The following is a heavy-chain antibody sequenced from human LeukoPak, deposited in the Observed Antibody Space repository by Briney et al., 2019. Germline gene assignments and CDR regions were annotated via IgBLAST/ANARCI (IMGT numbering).Heavy chain of an antibody. CDR1: GFTFNDYY. V-gene: IGHV3-11*05. CDR3: AKDGEMATINNYFDY. J-gene: IGHJ4*02. D-gene: IGHD5-24*01. CDR2: INIGGTNA. Sequence: PGGSLRLSCAASGFTFNDYYMSWIRQAPGKGLEWLSYINIGGTNAHYADSVKGRFTISRDNSKNTLYLQMNSLRAEDTAVYYCAKDGEMATINNYFDYWGQGTLVTVSS.